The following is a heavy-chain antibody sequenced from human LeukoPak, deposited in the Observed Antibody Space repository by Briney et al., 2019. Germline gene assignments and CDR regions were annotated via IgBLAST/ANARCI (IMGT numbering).Heavy chain of an antibody. CDR2: ISAYNGNT. Sequence: ASVKVSCKASGYTFSNYDINWVRQAPGQGLEWMGWISAYNGNTKYAQKLQGRVTMTTDTSTSTAYMELRSLRSDDTAVYYCASEGSSRWLGDAFDIWGQGTMVTVSS. CDR1: GYTFSNYD. D-gene: IGHD6-13*01. V-gene: IGHV1-18*01. J-gene: IGHJ3*02. CDR3: ASEGSSRWLGDAFDI.